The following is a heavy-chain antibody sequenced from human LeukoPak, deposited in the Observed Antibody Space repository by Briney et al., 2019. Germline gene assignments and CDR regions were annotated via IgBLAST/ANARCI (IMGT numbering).Heavy chain of an antibody. Sequence: GGSLRLSCAASGFTFSSYSMNWVRQAPGKGLEWVSSISSSSSYIYYADSVKGRFTISRDNANNSLYLQMNSLRAEDTAVYYCARDVFGVVAYFDYWGQGTLVSVSS. J-gene: IGHJ4*02. V-gene: IGHV3-21*01. CDR1: GFTFSSYS. CDR3: ARDVFGVVAYFDY. CDR2: ISSSSSYI. D-gene: IGHD3-3*01.